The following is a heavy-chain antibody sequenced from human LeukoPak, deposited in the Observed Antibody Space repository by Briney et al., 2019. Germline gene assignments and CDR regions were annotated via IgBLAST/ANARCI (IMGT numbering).Heavy chain of an antibody. V-gene: IGHV3-23*01. CDR2: ISGSGGST. Sequence: GGSLRLSCAASGFTFSSYAMSWVRQAPGKGLEWVSAISGSGGSTYYADSVKGRFTISRDNPKNTLYLQMNSLRAEDTAVYYCAKEATACSGGRCHFDYWGQGTLVTVSS. J-gene: IGHJ4*02. CDR3: AKEATACSGGRCHFDY. CDR1: GFTFSSYA. D-gene: IGHD2-15*01.